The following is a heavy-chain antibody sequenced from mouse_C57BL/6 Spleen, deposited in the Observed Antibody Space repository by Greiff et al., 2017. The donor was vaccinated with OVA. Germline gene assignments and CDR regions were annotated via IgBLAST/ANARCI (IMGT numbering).Heavy chain of an antibody. Sequence: QVQLQQSGPELVKPGASVKISCKASGYAFSSSWMNWVKQRPGKGLEWIGRIYPGDGDTNYNGKFKGKATLTADKSSSTAYMQRSSLTSEDAAVYCCARGGDWDRFAYWGQGTLVTVSA. D-gene: IGHD4-1*01. CDR2: IYPGDGDT. J-gene: IGHJ3*01. V-gene: IGHV1-82*01. CDR3: ARGGDWDRFAY. CDR1: GYAFSSSW.